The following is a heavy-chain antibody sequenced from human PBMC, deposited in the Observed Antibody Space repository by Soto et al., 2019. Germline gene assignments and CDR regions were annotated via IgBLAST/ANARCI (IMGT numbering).Heavy chain of an antibody. J-gene: IGHJ6*02. D-gene: IGHD3-22*01. CDR1: GGTFSSYT. Sequence: QVQLVQSGAEVKKPGSSVKVSCKASGGTFSSYTISWVRQAPGQGLEWMGGIIPIFGTANYAQRFQGRVTITADESTGTAYMELSSLRSEDTAVYYCARQGESSGSSSCGMDVWGQGTTVIVSS. V-gene: IGHV1-69*12. CDR2: IIPIFGTA. CDR3: ARQGESSGSSSCGMDV.